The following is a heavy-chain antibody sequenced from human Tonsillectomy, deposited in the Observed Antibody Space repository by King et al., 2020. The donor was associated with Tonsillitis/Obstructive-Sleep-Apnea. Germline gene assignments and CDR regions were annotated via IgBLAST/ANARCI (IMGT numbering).Heavy chain of an antibody. Sequence: VQLVQSGAEVKKPGASVKVSCKTTGYSFSNYAMHWVRQAPGQRLEWMGWINAGNGNTKYSQKFQGRVTITRDTSASTAYMELSSLRSEDTAVYYCARMYYDFWSGYPPDNWLDPWGQGTLVTVSS. J-gene: IGHJ5*02. CDR1: GYSFSNYA. D-gene: IGHD3-3*01. CDR3: ARMYYDFWSGYPPDNWLDP. V-gene: IGHV1-3*01. CDR2: INAGNGNT.